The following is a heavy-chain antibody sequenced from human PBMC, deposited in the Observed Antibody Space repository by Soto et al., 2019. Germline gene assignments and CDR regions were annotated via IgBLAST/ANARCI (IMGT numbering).Heavy chain of an antibody. Sequence: QVQLVQSGAEVKKPGSSVKVSCKASGGTFSSYTISWVRQAPGQGLEWMGRIIPILGIANYAQKFQGRVTITADKSTSTAYMELSSLRSEDTAVYYCAREGHDYNWVNRSPDFDYWGQGTLVNVSS. CDR1: GGTFSSYT. CDR2: IIPILGIA. V-gene: IGHV1-69*08. D-gene: IGHD3-16*01. J-gene: IGHJ4*02. CDR3: AREGHDYNWVNRSPDFDY.